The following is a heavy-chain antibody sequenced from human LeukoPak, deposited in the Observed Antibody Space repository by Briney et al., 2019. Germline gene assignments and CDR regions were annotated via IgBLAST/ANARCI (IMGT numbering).Heavy chain of an antibody. Sequence: GGSLRLSCAASGFSFSSYATSGVRQAPGKGLEGVAGIRGSGVSTYYADSVKGRFTISRDNSKNTLYLQMNSLRAEDTALYYCAKDIIEFDYWGQGTLVTVSS. CDR2: IRGSGVST. CDR3: AKDIIEFDY. CDR1: GFSFSSYA. D-gene: IGHD3-10*01. J-gene: IGHJ4*02. V-gene: IGHV3-23*01.